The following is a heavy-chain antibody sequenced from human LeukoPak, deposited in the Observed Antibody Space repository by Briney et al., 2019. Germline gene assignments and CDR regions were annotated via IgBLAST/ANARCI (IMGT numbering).Heavy chain of an antibody. Sequence: GGSLRLSCAASGFTFSSYWMTWVRQAPGKGLEWVANIKQDGSERNYVDSVKGRFTISRDDAKNSLYLQMNTLRDEDTAVYYCATGAGCGYWGQGTLVTVSS. V-gene: IGHV3-7*03. CDR1: GFTFSSYW. D-gene: IGHD6-19*01. CDR3: ATGAGCGY. CDR2: IKQDGSER. J-gene: IGHJ4*02.